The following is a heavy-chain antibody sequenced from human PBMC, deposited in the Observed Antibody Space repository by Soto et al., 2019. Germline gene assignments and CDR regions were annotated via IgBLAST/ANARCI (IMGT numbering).Heavy chain of an antibody. Sequence: EVQLVESGGGLVKPGGSLRLSCAASGFTFSSYSMNWVRQAPGKGLEWVSSISSSSSYIYYADSVKGRFTISRDNAKNSLYLQMNSLRADDTAVYYCASVGLEWLSPYYYYGMDVWGQGTTVTVSS. D-gene: IGHD3-3*01. CDR3: ASVGLEWLSPYYYYGMDV. V-gene: IGHV3-21*01. CDR2: ISSSSSYI. CDR1: GFTFSSYS. J-gene: IGHJ6*02.